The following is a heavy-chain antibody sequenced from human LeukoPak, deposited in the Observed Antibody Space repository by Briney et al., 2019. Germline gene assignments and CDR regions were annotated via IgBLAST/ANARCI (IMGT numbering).Heavy chain of an antibody. CDR3: TWMATIITVDY. V-gene: IGHV3-15*01. Sequence: GGSLRLSCVLSVLTFSDGWMSWVRQAPGKGVEWVGRIRNDRITDYAALVQGRFSISRDNSKNTFYLQMNSLRTEDTGMYFCTWMATIITVDYWGQGTLVTVSS. CDR2: IRNDRIT. J-gene: IGHJ4*02. CDR1: VLTFSDGW. D-gene: IGHD5-12*01.